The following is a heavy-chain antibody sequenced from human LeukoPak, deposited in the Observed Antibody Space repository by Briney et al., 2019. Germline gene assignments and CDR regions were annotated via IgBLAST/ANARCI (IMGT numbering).Heavy chain of an antibody. CDR1: GGSFSSTNYY. V-gene: IGHV4-39*01. CDR3: ARRPRAGWFDP. Sequence: KPSETLSLTCTVSGGSFSSTNYYWGWIRQSPGKGLEWIGSIYYSGSTYYNPSLKSRVTISVDTSKNQFSLKLRSVTAADTAVYYCARRPRAGWFDPWGQGTLVTVSS. CDR2: IYYSGST. J-gene: IGHJ5*02.